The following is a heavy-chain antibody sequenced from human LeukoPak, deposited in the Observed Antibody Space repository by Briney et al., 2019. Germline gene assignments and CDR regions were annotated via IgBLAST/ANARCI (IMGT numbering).Heavy chain of an antibody. CDR2: INLSGDST. Sequence: VASVKVSCKASGYTFTSYHMHWVRQAPGQGLEWMGLINLSGDSTTYAQRFQGRVTLTRDTSTSTVYMELSSLRSDDTAVYYCARAGAAYGGDPTYWGQGTLVTVSS. CDR3: ARAGAAYGGDPTY. D-gene: IGHD4-23*01. CDR1: GYTFTSYH. V-gene: IGHV1-46*01. J-gene: IGHJ4*02.